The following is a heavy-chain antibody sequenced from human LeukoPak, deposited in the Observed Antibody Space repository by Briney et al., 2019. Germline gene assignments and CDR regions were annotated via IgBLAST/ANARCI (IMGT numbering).Heavy chain of an antibody. D-gene: IGHD2-2*01. Sequence: PGRSLRLSCAASGFTFSGYALHWVRQAPGKGLEWVAVISYDGSNKYYADSVKGRFTISRDNSKNTLYLQMNSLRAEDTAVYYCARETIYCSSTSCYSGLDYWGQGTLVTVSS. CDR3: ARETIYCSSTSCYSGLDY. J-gene: IGHJ4*02. V-gene: IGHV3-30-3*01. CDR1: GFTFSGYA. CDR2: ISYDGSNK.